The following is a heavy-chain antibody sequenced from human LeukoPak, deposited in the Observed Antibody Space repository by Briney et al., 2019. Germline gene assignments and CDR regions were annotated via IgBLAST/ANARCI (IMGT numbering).Heavy chain of an antibody. D-gene: IGHD5-18*01. CDR3: ARIQTGRGYSYGYRSLAADY. J-gene: IGHJ4*02. Sequence: SETLSLTCTVSGVSVSSGSYYWSWIRQPPGKGLEWIGYIYYSGSTNYNPSLKSRVTISVDTSKNQFSLKLSSVTAADTAVYYCARIQTGRGYSYGYRSLAADYWGQGTLVTVSS. V-gene: IGHV4-61*01. CDR1: GVSVSSGSYY. CDR2: IYYSGST.